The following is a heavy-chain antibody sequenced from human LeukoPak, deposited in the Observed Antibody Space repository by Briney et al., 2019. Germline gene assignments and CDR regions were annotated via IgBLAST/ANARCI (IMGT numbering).Heavy chain of an antibody. V-gene: IGHV3-30*18. Sequence: GRSLRLSCAASGFTFSSYGMHWVRQAPGKGLEWVAVISYDGSNKYYADSVKGRFTISRDNSKNTLFLQMNSLRAEDTAVYYCAKRGRYYFDQWGQGTLVTVSS. CDR1: GFTFSSYG. CDR3: AKRGRYYFDQ. J-gene: IGHJ4*02. CDR2: ISYDGSNK.